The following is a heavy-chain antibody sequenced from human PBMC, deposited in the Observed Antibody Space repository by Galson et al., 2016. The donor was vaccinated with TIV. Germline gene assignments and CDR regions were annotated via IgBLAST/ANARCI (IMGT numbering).Heavy chain of an antibody. V-gene: IGHV5-10-1*04. CDR1: GYSSTTKW. CDR3: ARLVNTGYHFHFTDV. J-gene: IGHJ6*02. CDR2: IDPGDSYA. Sequence: QSGAEVKKPGQSLRVSCQASGYSSTTKWISWVRQMPGKGLEWMGRIDPGDSYATYSPSFQGQVIISADKSISTAYLQWRRLKASDTAMFYCARLVNTGYHFHFTDVWGQGTTVTVSS. D-gene: IGHD3-22*01.